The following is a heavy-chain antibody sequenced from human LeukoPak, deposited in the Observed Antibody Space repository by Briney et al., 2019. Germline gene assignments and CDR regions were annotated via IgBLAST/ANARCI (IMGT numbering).Heavy chain of an antibody. V-gene: IGHV4-61*02. CDR1: GGSIRSASNY. CDR3: AREVGVLDWFDP. Sequence: ASETLSLTCTVSGGSIRSASNYWSWIRQPAGKGLEWIGRIYTSGSTNYNPSLKSRVTISVDTSKNQFSLKLSSVTAADTAVYYCAREVGVLDWFDPWGQGTLVTVSS. D-gene: IGHD1-26*01. CDR2: IYTSGST. J-gene: IGHJ5*02.